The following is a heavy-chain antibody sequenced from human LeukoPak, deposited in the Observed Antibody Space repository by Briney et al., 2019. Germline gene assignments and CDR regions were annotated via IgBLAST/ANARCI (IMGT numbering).Heavy chain of an antibody. J-gene: IGHJ3*02. V-gene: IGHV4-34*01. CDR2: TSQSGST. Sequence: SETLSLTCGVSGGSFSFYCWSWIRQPPGKGLEWIGETSQSGSTNYNPSLKSRVNISLDTSENQFSLKLSSVTAADTAVYYCARALGAFDIWGQGTMVTVSS. CDR1: GGSFSFYC. CDR3: ARALGAFDI.